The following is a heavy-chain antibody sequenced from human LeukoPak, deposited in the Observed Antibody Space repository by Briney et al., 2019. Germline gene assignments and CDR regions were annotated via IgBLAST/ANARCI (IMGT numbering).Heavy chain of an antibody. CDR2: IIPIFGTA. D-gene: IGHD6-13*01. V-gene: IGHV1-69*13. Sequence: ASVKVSFKASGGTFSSYAISWVRQAPGQGLEWMGGIIPIFGTANYAQKLQGRVTITADESTSTAYMELSSLRSEDTAVYYCARGPPGSSPWNWFDPWGQGTLVTVSS. CDR3: ARGPPGSSPWNWFDP. CDR1: GGTFSSYA. J-gene: IGHJ5*02.